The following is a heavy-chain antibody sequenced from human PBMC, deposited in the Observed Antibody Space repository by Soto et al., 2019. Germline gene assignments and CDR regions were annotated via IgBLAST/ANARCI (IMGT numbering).Heavy chain of an antibody. Sequence: PGGSLRLSCAASGFTFSSYAMSWVRQAPGKGLEWVSAISGSGGSTYYADSAKGRFTISRDNSKNTLYLQMNSLRAEDTAVYYCAKGHYSTGTTYYYYGMDVWGQGTTVTVSS. CDR1: GFTFSSYA. CDR2: ISGSGGST. CDR3: AKGHYSTGTTYYYYGMDV. V-gene: IGHV3-23*01. J-gene: IGHJ6*02. D-gene: IGHD1-7*01.